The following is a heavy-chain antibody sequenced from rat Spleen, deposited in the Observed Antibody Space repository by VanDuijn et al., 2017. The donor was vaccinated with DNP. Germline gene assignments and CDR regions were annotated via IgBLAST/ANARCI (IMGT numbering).Heavy chain of an antibody. J-gene: IGHJ3*01. D-gene: IGHD1-1*01. V-gene: IGHV5-20*01. CDR3: AIYYYSGDNWFGY. CDR2: IRFDGATT. Sequence: EVQLVESGGGLVQPGRSLKLSCAASGFTFSDFYMAWVRQAPTKGLEWVAYIRFDGATTYYGDSVKGRFTISRDNAKNTLYLQMNSLRSEDTATYYCAIYYYSGDNWFGYWGQGTLVTVSS. CDR1: GFTFSDFY.